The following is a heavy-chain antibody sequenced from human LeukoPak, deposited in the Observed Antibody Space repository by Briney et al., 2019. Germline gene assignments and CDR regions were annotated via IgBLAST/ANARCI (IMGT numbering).Heavy chain of an antibody. V-gene: IGHV1-46*01. CDR1: GYTFTSYY. J-gene: IGHJ3*02. D-gene: IGHD5-12*01. Sequence: GASVKVSCKASGYTFTSYYMHWVRQAPGQGLEWMGIINPSGGSTSYAQKFQGRVTMTRDTSTSTVYMELSSLRSEDTAVYYCARQSYSGYDDDAFDIWGQGTMVTVSS. CDR3: ARQSYSGYDDDAFDI. CDR2: INPSGGST.